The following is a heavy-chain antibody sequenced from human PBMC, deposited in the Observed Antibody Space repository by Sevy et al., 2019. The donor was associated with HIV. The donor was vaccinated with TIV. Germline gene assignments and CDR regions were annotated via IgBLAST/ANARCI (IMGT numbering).Heavy chain of an antibody. Sequence: VSVKVSCKASGYTFTSYGISWVRQAPGQGLEWMGWISAYNGNTNYAQKLQGRVTMTTDTSTSTAYMELRSLRSDDTAVYYCARERYTRYCSSTSCYCDYWGQGTLVTVSS. V-gene: IGHV1-18*01. CDR3: ARERYTRYCSSTSCYCDY. J-gene: IGHJ4*02. CDR2: ISAYNGNT. CDR1: GYTFTSYG. D-gene: IGHD2-2*01.